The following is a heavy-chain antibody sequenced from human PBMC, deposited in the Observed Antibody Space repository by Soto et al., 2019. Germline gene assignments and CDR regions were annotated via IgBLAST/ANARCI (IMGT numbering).Heavy chain of an antibody. CDR2: INRDGSKK. CDR3: ARDVSSGSSGLYLDAFDI. D-gene: IGHD6-19*01. V-gene: IGHV3-7*05. Sequence: EVQLEESGGDLVQPGGSLRLSCAASGFTLSAYWMTWVRQAPGKGLEWVANINRDGSKKSYLDSVRGRFTISRDNVGNSMYLQMDSLRADDTALYYCARDVSSGSSGLYLDAFDIWGQGTMVTVSS. CDR1: GFTLSAYW. J-gene: IGHJ3*02.